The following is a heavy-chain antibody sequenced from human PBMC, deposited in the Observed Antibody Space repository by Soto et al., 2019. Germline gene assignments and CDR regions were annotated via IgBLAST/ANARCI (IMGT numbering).Heavy chain of an antibody. CDR2: ISGYNGNT. V-gene: IGHV1-18*01. CDR3: ARAHVEDYYYYAMDV. D-gene: IGHD2-15*01. Sequence: QVQLVQSGAEVKKPGASVKVSCKASGYIVTSYGISWVRQAPGQGLEWMGWISGYNGNTNYAQMLQGRVTMTTDTSPSTAYMELRSLRSDDTAVEYCARAHVEDYYYYAMDVWGHGTTVTVSS. J-gene: IGHJ6*02. CDR1: GYIVTSYG.